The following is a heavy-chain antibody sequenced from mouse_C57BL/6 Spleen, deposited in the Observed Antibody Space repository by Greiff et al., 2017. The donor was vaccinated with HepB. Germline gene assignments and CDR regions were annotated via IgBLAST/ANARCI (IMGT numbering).Heavy chain of an antibody. J-gene: IGHJ4*01. V-gene: IGHV1-50*01. Sequence: QVQLQQPGAELVKPGASVKLSCKASGYTFTSYWMQWVKQRPGQGLEWIGEIDPSDSYTNYNQKFKGKATLNVDTSSSTAYMQLSSLTSEDSAVYYCASLYYSNLYYAMDYWGQGTSVTVSS. CDR2: IDPSDSYT. D-gene: IGHD2-5*01. CDR3: ASLYYSNLYYAMDY. CDR1: GYTFTSYW.